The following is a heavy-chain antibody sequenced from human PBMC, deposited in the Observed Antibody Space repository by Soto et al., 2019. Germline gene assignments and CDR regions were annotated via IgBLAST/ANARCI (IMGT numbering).Heavy chain of an antibody. D-gene: IGHD2-2*01. CDR2: IYSTENT. J-gene: IGHJ6*04. CDR3: ARLNRYCVSTGCHGYYGMDG. Sequence: QLQLQESGPGLVKPSETLSLTCTVSGGSVSSNSYSWGWIRQSPGKGLEWIGIIYSTENTYYHPSLMSQVNISAVTSMNEFSMRLSSVTAAVTAVYYCARLNRYCVSTGCHGYYGMDGWGKGTTVTGSS. CDR1: GGSVSSNSYS. V-gene: IGHV4-39*01.